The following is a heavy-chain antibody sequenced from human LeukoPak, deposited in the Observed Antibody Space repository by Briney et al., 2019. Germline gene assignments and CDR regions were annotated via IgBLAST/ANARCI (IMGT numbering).Heavy chain of an antibody. V-gene: IGHV3-23*01. Sequence: GGSLRLSCAASGFTFSNYAMSWGRQAPGKVLDFVTVISSGGNTYFADSVKGRLTISRDNSEIKLYLQMNSLRAEDSAVYYCAKGGYSYGYFDYWGQGILVTVCS. D-gene: IGHD5-18*01. CDR1: GFTFSNYA. CDR3: AKGGYSYGYFDY. J-gene: IGHJ4*02. CDR2: ISSGGNT.